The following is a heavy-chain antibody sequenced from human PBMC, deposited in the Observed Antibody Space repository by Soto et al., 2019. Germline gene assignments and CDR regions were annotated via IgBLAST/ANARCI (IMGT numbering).Heavy chain of an antibody. CDR3: AKDATRTSGWYYFDY. D-gene: IGHD6-19*01. CDR2: IDYSGGTT. CDR1: GFTFSSYA. V-gene: IGHV3-23*01. Sequence: GGSLRLSCAAPGFTFSSYAMGWVRQAPGKGLGWVSVIDYSGGTTYYADSVKGRFTISRDNSRSTLYLQMNSLRPEDTAVYYCAKDATRTSGWYYFDYCGQGALVTVSS. J-gene: IGHJ4*02.